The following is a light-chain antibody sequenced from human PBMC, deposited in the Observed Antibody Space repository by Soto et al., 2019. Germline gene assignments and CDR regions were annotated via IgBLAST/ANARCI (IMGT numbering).Light chain of an antibody. V-gene: IGKV3-11*01. CDR2: DAS. J-gene: IGKJ5*01. Sequence: EIVLTQSPATLSLSPGERATLSCRASQSVSSYLAWYQQKPGQAPRLLFFDASNRATGIPARFSGSGSGTAFTLTISPLAPEDFAVFYCQQRSNWPLSITFGQGTRLEIK. CDR1: QSVSSY. CDR3: QQRSNWPLSIT.